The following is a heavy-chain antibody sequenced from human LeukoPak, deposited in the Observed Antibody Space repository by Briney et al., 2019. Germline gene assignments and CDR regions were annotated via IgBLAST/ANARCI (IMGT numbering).Heavy chain of an antibody. CDR2: IIPIFGTA. D-gene: IGHD3-22*01. V-gene: IGHV1-69*13. CDR1: GGTFSSYA. Sequence: ASVKVSCKASGGTFSSYAISWVRQAPGQGLEWMGGIIPIFGTANYAQKFQGRVTITADESTSTAYMELSSLRSEDTAVYYCAIDYYDSSGNTNWFDPWGQGTLVTVSS. CDR3: AIDYYDSSGNTNWFDP. J-gene: IGHJ5*02.